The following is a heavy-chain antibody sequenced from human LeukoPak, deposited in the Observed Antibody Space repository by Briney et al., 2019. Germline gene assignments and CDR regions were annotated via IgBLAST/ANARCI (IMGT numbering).Heavy chain of an antibody. CDR2: IYHSGST. J-gene: IGHJ5*02. CDR1: GGSISSGGYS. CDR3: AKRDGYNSPFDP. D-gene: IGHD5-24*01. Sequence: PSGTLSLTCAVSGGSISSGGYSWSWIRQPPGKGLEWIGYIYHSGSTYYNPSLKSRVTISVDRSKNQFSLKLSSVTAADTAVYYCAKRDGYNSPFDPWGQGTLVTVSS. V-gene: IGHV4-30-2*01.